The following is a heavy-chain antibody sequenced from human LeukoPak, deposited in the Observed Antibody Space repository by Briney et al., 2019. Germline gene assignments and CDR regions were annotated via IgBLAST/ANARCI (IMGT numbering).Heavy chain of an antibody. CDR3: ARVGVTAATADY. D-gene: IGHD6-25*01. Sequence: ASVKVSCKAFGYTFTSNYMHWVRQAPGQGPEWMGIINPRGGSTDYSHEFQDRLTMTSDTSTSTVYMELNSLRSEDTAVYFCARVGVTAATADYWGQGTLVTVSS. CDR1: GYTFTSNY. CDR2: INPRGGST. V-gene: IGHV1-46*01. J-gene: IGHJ4*02.